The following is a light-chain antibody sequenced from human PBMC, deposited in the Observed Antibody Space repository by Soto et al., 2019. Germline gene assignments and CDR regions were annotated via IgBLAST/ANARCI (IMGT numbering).Light chain of an antibody. CDR3: TSFAGSNNFEVV. Sequence: QSALTQPPSASGSPGQSVTISCTGTSSDGGGYNYVSWYQQHPGKAPKLMIYEVTKRPSGVPDRFSGSKSGNTASLTVSGLQAEDEADYYCTSFAGSNNFEVVFGGGTKVTVL. CDR1: SSDGGGYNY. CDR2: EVT. J-gene: IGLJ2*01. V-gene: IGLV2-8*01.